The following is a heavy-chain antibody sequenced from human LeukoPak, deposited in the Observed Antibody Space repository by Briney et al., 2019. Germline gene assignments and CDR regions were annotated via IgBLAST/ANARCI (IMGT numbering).Heavy chain of an antibody. J-gene: IGHJ6*02. Sequence: GGSLRLSCAASGFTFSSYGMHWVRQAPGKGLEWVAVISYDGSNKYYADSVKGRFTISRDNSKNTLYLQMNSLRAEDTAVYYCAKEEVLRYFDWLERDYDMDVWGQGTTVTVSS. CDR2: ISYDGSNK. CDR3: AKEEVLRYFDWLERDYDMDV. V-gene: IGHV3-30*18. D-gene: IGHD3-9*01. CDR1: GFTFSSYG.